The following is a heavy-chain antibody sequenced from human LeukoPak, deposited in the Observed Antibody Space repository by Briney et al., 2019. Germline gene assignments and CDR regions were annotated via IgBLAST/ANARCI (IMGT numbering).Heavy chain of an antibody. CDR3: ARDPRGGAGASFDV. V-gene: IGHV4-31*03. CDR2: IRTSGST. Sequence: SETLSLTCSVSGVSISSGDSFWSWVRQSAGRGLGWIGYIRTSGSTLYNVSLKSRVTISADASRNQFSLKLDSVTAADTAVYFCARDPRGGAGASFDVWGRGRMVTVSS. CDR1: GVSISSGDSF. D-gene: IGHD2-21*01. J-gene: IGHJ3*01.